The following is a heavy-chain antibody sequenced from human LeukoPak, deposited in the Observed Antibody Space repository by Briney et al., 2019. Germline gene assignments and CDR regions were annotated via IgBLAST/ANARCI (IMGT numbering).Heavy chain of an antibody. V-gene: IGHV3-23*01. D-gene: IGHD5-24*01. J-gene: IGHJ4*02. Sequence: PGGSLRLSCAASGFTFSSYAMSWVRQAPGKGLEWVSAISGSGGSTDYADSVKGRFTISRDNAKHTLYLQMTSLRAEDTAVYFCAREAPIDGYNYGYWGQGTLVTVSS. CDR2: ISGSGGST. CDR3: AREAPIDGYNYGY. CDR1: GFTFSSYA.